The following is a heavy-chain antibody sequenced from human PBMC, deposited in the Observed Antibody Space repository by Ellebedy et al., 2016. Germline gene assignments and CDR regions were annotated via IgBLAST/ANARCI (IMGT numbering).Heavy chain of an antibody. Sequence: GESLKISCAASGFTFSSYAMSWVRQAPGKGLEWVSAISGSGGSPYYADSVKGRFTISRDNSKNTLYLQMNSLRAEDTAVYYCARADDYGDHGYYYGMDVWGQGTTVTVSS. J-gene: IGHJ6*02. CDR3: ARADDYGDHGYYYGMDV. CDR2: ISGSGGSP. D-gene: IGHD4-17*01. V-gene: IGHV3-23*01. CDR1: GFTFSSYA.